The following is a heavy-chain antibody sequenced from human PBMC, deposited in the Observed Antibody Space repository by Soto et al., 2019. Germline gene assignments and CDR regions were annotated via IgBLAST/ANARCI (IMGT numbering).Heavy chain of an antibody. D-gene: IGHD6-19*01. V-gene: IGHV3-21*01. Sequence: GGSLRLSCAASGFMFTSYSMVWVRLAPGRGPEWVASISTGSDSIYYADSVKGRFTVSRDNAKNSLYLQMNNLRVEDTAVYFCARDRSADRFVKYFQNWGQGAQVTVSS. CDR3: ARDRSADRFVKYFQN. CDR2: ISTGSDSI. J-gene: IGHJ1*01. CDR1: GFMFTSYS.